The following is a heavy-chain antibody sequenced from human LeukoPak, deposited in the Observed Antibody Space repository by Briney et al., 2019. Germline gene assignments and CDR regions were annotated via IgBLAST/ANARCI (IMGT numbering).Heavy chain of an antibody. CDR2: IYTTGSI. V-gene: IGHV4-4*07. CDR1: GDSSSSYY. J-gene: IGHJ4*02. CDR3: AREFKE. Sequence: SETLSLTCTVSGDSSSSYYWSWIRQPAGKGLEWIGRIYTTGSINYNPSLKSRVTMSVDTSKNQFSLKLTSVTAADTAVYYCAREFKEWGQGTLVTASS.